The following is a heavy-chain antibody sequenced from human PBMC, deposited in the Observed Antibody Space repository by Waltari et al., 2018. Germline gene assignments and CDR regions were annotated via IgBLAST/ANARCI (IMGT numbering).Heavy chain of an antibody. Sequence: QVQLQESGPGLVQPSETLSLTCTVSGGSISSYYWSWIRQPPGKGLEWIGYIYYSGSTNYNPSLKSRVTISVDTSKNQFSLKLSSVTAADTAVYYCARDGGSSGPLDAFDIWGQGTMVTVSS. CDR2: IYYSGST. V-gene: IGHV4-59*01. CDR1: GGSISSYY. D-gene: IGHD3-22*01. CDR3: ARDGGSSGPLDAFDI. J-gene: IGHJ3*02.